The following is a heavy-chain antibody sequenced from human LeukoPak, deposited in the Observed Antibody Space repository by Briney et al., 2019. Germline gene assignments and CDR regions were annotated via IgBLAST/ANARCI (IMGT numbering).Heavy chain of an antibody. CDR2: SYYRSNWYT. Sequence: SQTLSLTCAISGDSVSSNSAAWHWIRQSPSRGLEWLGRSYYRSNWYTDYAVSVKTRITINPDASKNQFSLQLNSVTPEDTAVYYCARGIPYSDCWGQGTLVTVSS. V-gene: IGHV6-1*01. D-gene: IGHD2-21*01. CDR3: ARGIPYSDC. CDR1: GDSVSSNSAA. J-gene: IGHJ4*02.